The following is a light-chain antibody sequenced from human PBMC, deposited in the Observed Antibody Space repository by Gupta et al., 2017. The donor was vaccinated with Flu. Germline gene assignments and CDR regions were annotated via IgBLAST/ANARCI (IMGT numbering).Light chain of an antibody. CDR1: SSDVGGYNS. V-gene: IGLV2-14*01. Sequence: ITISCTGTSSDVGGYNSVSWYQQHPGQAPKLMIYEVSNRPSGVSNRFSGSTSGTAASLTTSGLQAEDEADYYCSSYTSSSNTRVFGTGTKVTVL. CDR2: EVS. J-gene: IGLJ1*01. CDR3: SSYTSSSNTRV.